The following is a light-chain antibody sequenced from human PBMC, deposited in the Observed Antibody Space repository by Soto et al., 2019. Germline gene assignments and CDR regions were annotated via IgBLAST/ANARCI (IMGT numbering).Light chain of an antibody. CDR1: QGISNY. CDR2: AES. CDR3: QKYNSARRT. J-gene: IGKJ1*01. Sequence: DIQMTQSPSSLSASVGDRVTITCRASQGISNYLAWYQQKPGKVPKLLIYAESTLQSGVPSRFSGSGSGTDFTLTISSLQPEDGATYYCQKYNSARRTFGQGTKVEIK. V-gene: IGKV1-27*01.